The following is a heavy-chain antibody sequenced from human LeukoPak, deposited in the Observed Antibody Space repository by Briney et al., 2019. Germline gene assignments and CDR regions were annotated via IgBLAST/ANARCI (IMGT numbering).Heavy chain of an antibody. CDR2: IYYSGST. Sequence: PSETLSLTCTVPGASISSSSYYWGWIRQPPGKGLEWIGSIYYSGSTYYNPSLKSRVTISVDTSKNQFSLKLSSVTAADTAVYYCVSWRGPTPGYSSSYAFDIWGQGTMVTVSS. CDR3: VSWRGPTPGYSSSYAFDI. CDR1: GASISSSSYY. V-gene: IGHV4-39*07. J-gene: IGHJ3*02. D-gene: IGHD6-13*01.